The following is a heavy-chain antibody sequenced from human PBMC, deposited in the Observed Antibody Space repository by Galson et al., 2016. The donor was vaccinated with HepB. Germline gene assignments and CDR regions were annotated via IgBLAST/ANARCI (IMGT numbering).Heavy chain of an antibody. D-gene: IGHD2-21*02. CDR2: INPGHSDT. V-gene: IGHV5-51*01. J-gene: IGHJ6*02. Sequence: QSGAEVKKPGESLRISCAASGYSFTTFWIGWVRQMPGKGLEWMGVINPGHSDTRYSPSFEGQVTISADTSVKTAYLQWNSLRATDTAIYWCARRMTSALVTRNYYGMDIWGPGTTVTVSS. CDR1: GYSFTTFW. CDR3: ARRMTSALVTRNYYGMDI.